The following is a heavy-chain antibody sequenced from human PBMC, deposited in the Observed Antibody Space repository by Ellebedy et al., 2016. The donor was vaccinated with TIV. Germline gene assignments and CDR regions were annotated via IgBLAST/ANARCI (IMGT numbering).Heavy chain of an antibody. V-gene: IGHV4-59*11. Sequence: MPSETLSLTYTVSGGSLTNHFWSWIRQPPGKGLEWIASIYYTGSTNYNPSLKSRVSISVDTSKNQISLTLMTSVSAADTAVYYCARVAITAAVGGGYFDLWGRGTLVTVSS. D-gene: IGHD6-13*01. CDR2: IYYTGST. CDR1: GGSLTNHF. J-gene: IGHJ2*01. CDR3: ARVAITAAVGGGYFDL.